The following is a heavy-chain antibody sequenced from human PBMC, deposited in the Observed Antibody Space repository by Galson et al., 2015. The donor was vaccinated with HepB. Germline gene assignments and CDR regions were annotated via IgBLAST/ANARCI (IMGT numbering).Heavy chain of an antibody. CDR1: GYTFTSYG. CDR2: ISAYNGNT. J-gene: IGHJ5*02. D-gene: IGHD4-11*01. Sequence: SVKVSCKASGYTFTSYGISWVRQAPGQGLEWMGWISAYNGNTNYAQKLQGRVTMTTDTSTSTAYMELRSLRSDDTAVYYCARDVLVGDVTTVTTDWFDPWGQGTLVTVSS. V-gene: IGHV1-18*01. CDR3: ARDVLVGDVTTVTTDWFDP.